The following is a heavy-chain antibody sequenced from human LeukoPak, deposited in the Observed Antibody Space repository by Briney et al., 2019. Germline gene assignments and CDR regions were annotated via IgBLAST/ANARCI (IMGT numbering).Heavy chain of an antibody. D-gene: IGHD3-22*01. J-gene: IGHJ4*02. Sequence: ASVKVSCKASGYTFSGYYMHWVRQAPGQGLEWMGWINPDSGVTHYVQKFQGRLTMTRDASISTFYLEVSRLRSDDTAVYFCATYSTIIEVLWGQGTLVTVSS. CDR3: ATYSTIIEVL. CDR1: GYTFSGYY. V-gene: IGHV1-2*02. CDR2: INPDSGVT.